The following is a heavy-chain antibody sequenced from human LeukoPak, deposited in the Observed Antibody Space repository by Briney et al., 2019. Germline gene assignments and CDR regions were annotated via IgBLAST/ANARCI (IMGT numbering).Heavy chain of an antibody. Sequence: GGSLRLSCAASGFTFDDYTMHWVRQAPGKGLEWVSHISWDGGSTYYADSVKGRFTISRDNSKNSLYLQMNSLRTEDTALYYCAKGDYGSGSYLLFDYWGQGTLVTVSS. D-gene: IGHD3-10*01. CDR2: ISWDGGST. V-gene: IGHV3-43*01. J-gene: IGHJ4*02. CDR1: GFTFDDYT. CDR3: AKGDYGSGSYLLFDY.